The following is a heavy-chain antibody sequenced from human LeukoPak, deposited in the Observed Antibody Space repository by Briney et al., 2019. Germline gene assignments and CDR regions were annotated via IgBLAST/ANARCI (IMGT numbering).Heavy chain of an antibody. CDR1: GGSISSSSYY. D-gene: IGHD6-6*01. Sequence: SETLSLTCTVSGGSISSSSYYWGWIRQPPGKGLEWIGSIYYSGSTYYNPSLKSRVTISVDTSKNQFSLKLSSVTAADTAVYYCARATWQLVHLDYWGQGTLVTVSS. J-gene: IGHJ4*02. V-gene: IGHV4-39*01. CDR3: ARATWQLVHLDY. CDR2: IYYSGST.